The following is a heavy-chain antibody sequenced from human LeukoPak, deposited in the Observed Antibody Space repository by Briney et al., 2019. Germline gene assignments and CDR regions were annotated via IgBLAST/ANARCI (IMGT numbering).Heavy chain of an antibody. V-gene: IGHV3-30*02. CDR3: AKDLGYDYVWGSYRYSPYYYGMDV. CDR2: MRYDGSNK. D-gene: IGHD3-16*02. J-gene: IGHJ6*02. CDR1: GFTFSSYG. Sequence: PGGSLRLSCAASGFTFSSYGMHWVRQAPGKGLEWVAFMRYDGSNKYYADSVKGRFTISRDNSKNTLYLQMNSLRAEDTAVYYCAKDLGYDYVWGSYRYSPYYYGMDVWGQGTTVTVSS.